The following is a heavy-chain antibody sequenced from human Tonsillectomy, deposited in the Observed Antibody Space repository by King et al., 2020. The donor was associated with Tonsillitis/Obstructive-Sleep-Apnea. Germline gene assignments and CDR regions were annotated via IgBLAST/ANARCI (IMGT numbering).Heavy chain of an antibody. V-gene: IGHV4-31*03. J-gene: IGHJ4*02. D-gene: IGHD3-22*01. CDR3: ARVSPYYYDSSGYYDY. CDR2: IYFSGST. CDR1: GGSISSGGYY. Sequence: QLQESGPGLVKPSQTLSLTCTVSGGSISSGGYYWSWIRQHPGEGLEWIGYIYFSGSTYYNPSLKSRVTISVDTSKNRFSLKLSSVTAADTAVYYCARVSPYYYDSSGYYDYWGQGTLVTVSS.